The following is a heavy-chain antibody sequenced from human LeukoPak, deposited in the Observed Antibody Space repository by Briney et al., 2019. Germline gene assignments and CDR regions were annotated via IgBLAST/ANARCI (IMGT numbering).Heavy chain of an antibody. Sequence: SETLSLTCTVSGGSISSYYWSWIRQPAGKGLEWIGRIYSSGSTNYSPSLKSRVTMSVDTSKNQFSLKLSSVTAADTAVYYCARDSSSSSGFDLWGQGTLVTVSS. D-gene: IGHD6-6*01. J-gene: IGHJ5*02. CDR3: ARDSSSSSGFDL. CDR2: IYSSGST. CDR1: GGSISSYY. V-gene: IGHV4-4*07.